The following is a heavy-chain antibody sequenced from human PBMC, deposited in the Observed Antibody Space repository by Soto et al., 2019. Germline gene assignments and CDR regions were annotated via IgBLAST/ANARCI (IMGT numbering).Heavy chain of an antibody. CDR3: AHGHDDILTGYYRPFGFDY. V-gene: IGHV2-5*02. CDR2: IYWDDDK. J-gene: IGHJ4*02. D-gene: IGHD3-9*01. Sequence: QITLKESGPTLVKPTQTLTLTCTFSGFSLSTSGVGVGWIRQPPGKALEWLALIYWDDDKRYSPSLKSRLTIHKDTSKAPVVLTMTNMDPVDTATYSCAHGHDDILTGYYRPFGFDYWGQGTLVTVSS. CDR1: GFSLSTSGVG.